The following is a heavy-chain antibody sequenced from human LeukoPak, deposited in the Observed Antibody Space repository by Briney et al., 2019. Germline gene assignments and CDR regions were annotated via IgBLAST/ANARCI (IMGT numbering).Heavy chain of an antibody. Sequence: GGSLRLSCAASGFTFSSYAMHWVRQAPGKGLEWVAVISYDGSNKYYADSVKGRFTISRDNSKNTLYLQMNSLRAEDTAVYYCARGHIWNLAPNAFDIWGQGTMVTVSS. J-gene: IGHJ3*02. D-gene: IGHD1-7*01. CDR1: GFTFSSYA. V-gene: IGHV3-30-3*01. CDR3: ARGHIWNLAPNAFDI. CDR2: ISYDGSNK.